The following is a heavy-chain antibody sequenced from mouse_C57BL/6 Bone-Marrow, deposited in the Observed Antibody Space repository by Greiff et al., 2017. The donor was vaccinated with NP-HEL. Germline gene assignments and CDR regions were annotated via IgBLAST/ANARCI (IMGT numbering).Heavy chain of an antibody. Sequence: EVKLQQSVAELVRPGASVKLSCTASGFNIKNTYMHWVKQRPEQGLEWIGRIDPANGNTKYAPKFQGKATITADSSSNTAYLQLSSLTSEDTAIYYCARPTVVAPDYFDYWGQGTTLTVSS. CDR3: ARPTVVAPDYFDY. CDR1: GFNIKNTY. J-gene: IGHJ2*01. CDR2: IDPANGNT. V-gene: IGHV14-3*01. D-gene: IGHD1-1*01.